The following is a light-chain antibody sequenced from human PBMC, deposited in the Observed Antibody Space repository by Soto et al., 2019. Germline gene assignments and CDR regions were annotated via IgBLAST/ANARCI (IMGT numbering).Light chain of an antibody. Sequence: EIVMTQSPATLSVSPGERATPSCRASQSVNSNLAWYRQKPGQAPRLLISDASTRATGVPARFSGSGSGTEFTLPISSLQSEDSGIYYCQQYNFWPPLTFGGGTKVEIK. V-gene: IGKV3-15*01. CDR1: QSVNSN. CDR2: DAS. CDR3: QQYNFWPPLT. J-gene: IGKJ4*01.